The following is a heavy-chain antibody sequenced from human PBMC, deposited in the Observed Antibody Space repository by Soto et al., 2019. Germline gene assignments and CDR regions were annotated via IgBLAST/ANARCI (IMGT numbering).Heavy chain of an antibody. Sequence: QVQLQESGPGLVKPSETLSLTCIVSGGSISSYYWSWIRQPPGKGLEWIGYIYYSGSTNYNPSLKSRVTISVDTSKHXXSXELSSVTAADTAVYYCARNPCGGSGGSCYSGGYYYYYSGMDVWGQGTTVTVSS. D-gene: IGHD2-15*01. CDR1: GGSISSYY. J-gene: IGHJ6*02. V-gene: IGHV4-59*01. CDR2: IYYSGST. CDR3: ARNPCGGSGGSCYSGGYYYYYSGMDV.